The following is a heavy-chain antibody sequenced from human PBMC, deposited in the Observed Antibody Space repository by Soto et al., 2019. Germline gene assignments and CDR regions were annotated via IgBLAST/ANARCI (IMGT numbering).Heavy chain of an antibody. CDR1: GFIFNSYA. J-gene: IGHJ4*02. Sequence: QVQLVESGGGVVQPGRSLRLSCAASGFIFNSYAMHWVRQAPGKGLEWVAVISYDGSNKFFADSVKGRFTISRDIYKNALYLQMNCLRTEDTAVYYCARDHAGDFGPFDYWGQGTLVTVSS. D-gene: IGHD4-17*01. V-gene: IGHV3-30-3*01. CDR2: ISYDGSNK. CDR3: ARDHAGDFGPFDY.